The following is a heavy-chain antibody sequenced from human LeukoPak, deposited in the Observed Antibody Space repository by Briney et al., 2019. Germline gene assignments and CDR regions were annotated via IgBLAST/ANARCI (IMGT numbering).Heavy chain of an antibody. CDR2: INHSGST. Sequence: SETLSLTCAVYGGSFSGYCWSWTRQPPGKGLEWIGEINHSGSTNYNPSLKSRVTISVDTSKNQFSLKLSSVTAADTAVYYCAKPLGNYWGQGTLVTVSS. D-gene: IGHD7-27*01. CDR3: AKPLGNY. V-gene: IGHV4-34*01. CDR1: GGSFSGYC. J-gene: IGHJ4*02.